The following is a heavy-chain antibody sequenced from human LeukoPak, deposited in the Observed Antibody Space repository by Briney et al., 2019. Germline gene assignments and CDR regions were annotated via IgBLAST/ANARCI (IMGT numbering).Heavy chain of an antibody. J-gene: IGHJ4*02. Sequence: GGSLRLSCAASGFTFSSYAMSWVRQAPGKGLEWVSAISGSGGNTYYADSVKGRFTISRDNSKNTLYLQMNSLRAEDTAVYYCAKSAVASYYYDSSGYYYFDYWGQGTLVTVSS. CDR3: AKSAVASYYYDSSGYYYFDY. D-gene: IGHD3-22*01. V-gene: IGHV3-23*01. CDR1: GFTFSSYA. CDR2: ISGSGGNT.